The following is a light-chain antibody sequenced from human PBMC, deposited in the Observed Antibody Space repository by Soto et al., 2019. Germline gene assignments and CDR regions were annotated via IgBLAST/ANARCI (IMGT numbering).Light chain of an antibody. CDR2: VGTGGIVG. Sequence: QSVLTQPPSASASLGASVTLTRTLSSGYSNYKVDWYQQRPGKGPRFVMRVGTGGIVGSRGDGIPDRFSVLGSGLSRYLTITNIQEEDESEYHCGADHGSGSNFVSVFGGGTKLTVL. V-gene: IGLV9-49*01. J-gene: IGLJ3*02. CDR1: SGYSNYK. CDR3: GADHGSGSNFVSV.